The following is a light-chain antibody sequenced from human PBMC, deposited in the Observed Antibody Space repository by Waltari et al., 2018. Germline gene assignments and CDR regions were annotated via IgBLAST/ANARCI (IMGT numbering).Light chain of an antibody. Sequence: QSALIQPASVSGSPGQSITISCIGTSSDVGSYNLVSWYRQHPGEAPTLILYEVRTRHSGVSDLFSGSKSGNTASLTITGLQADDEADYYCCSYGGPSIGVFGGGTKLTVL. V-gene: IGLV2-23*02. CDR1: SSDVGSYNL. J-gene: IGLJ2*01. CDR2: EVR. CDR3: CSYGGPSIGV.